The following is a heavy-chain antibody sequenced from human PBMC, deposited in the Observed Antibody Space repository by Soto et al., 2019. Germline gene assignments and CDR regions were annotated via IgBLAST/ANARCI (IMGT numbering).Heavy chain of an antibody. CDR3: ARHRKVEMATITALDAFDI. D-gene: IGHD5-12*01. CDR2: IDPSDSYT. Sequence: EARKISCKFSGYSFTSDWISGVRQIPGKCLEWMGRIDPSDSYTNYSPSFQGHVTISADKSISTAYLQWSSLKASDTAMYYCARHRKVEMATITALDAFDIWGQGTMVTVSS. J-gene: IGHJ3*02. CDR1: GYSFTSDW. V-gene: IGHV5-10-1*01.